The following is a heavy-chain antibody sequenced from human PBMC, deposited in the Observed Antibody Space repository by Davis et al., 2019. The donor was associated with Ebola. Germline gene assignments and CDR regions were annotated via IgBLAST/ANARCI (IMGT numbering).Heavy chain of an antibody. CDR1: GGSISSSSYY. V-gene: IGHV4-39*01. J-gene: IGHJ4*02. CDR3: ARGVTAMVWVEFDY. CDR2: IYYSGST. D-gene: IGHD5-18*01. Sequence: SETLSLTCTVSGGSISSSSYYWGWIRQPPGKGLEWIGSIYYSGSTYYNPSLKSRVTISVDTSKNQFSLKLSSVTAADTAVYYCARGVTAMVWVEFDYWGQGTLVTVSS.